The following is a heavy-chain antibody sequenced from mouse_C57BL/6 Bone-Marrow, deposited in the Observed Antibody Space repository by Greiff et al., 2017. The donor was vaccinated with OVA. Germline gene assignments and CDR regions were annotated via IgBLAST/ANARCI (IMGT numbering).Heavy chain of an antibody. J-gene: IGHJ4*01. CDR3: ARQRAVVARAMDY. Sequence: EVMLVESGGGLVKPGGSLKLSCAASGFTFSSYTMSWVRQTPEKRLEWVATISGGGGNNYYPDSVKGRFTISRDNAKTTLYLQMSSLRSEDTALYYCARQRAVVARAMDYWGQGTSVTVSS. V-gene: IGHV5-9*01. CDR1: GFTFSSYT. CDR2: ISGGGGNN. D-gene: IGHD1-1*01.